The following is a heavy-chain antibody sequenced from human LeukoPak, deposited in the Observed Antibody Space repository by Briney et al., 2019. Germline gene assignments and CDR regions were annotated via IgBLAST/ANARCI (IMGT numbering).Heavy chain of an antibody. J-gene: IGHJ4*02. Sequence: GGSLKLSCAASGFNFNHAWMTWVRQAPGKGLEWVGRIKSKNDGGTTDFAAPVKGRFTISRDDSKRMMFLEMNGLKTEDTAVYYCVGRPWNFDYWGQGTLVTVSS. CDR3: VGRPWNFDY. CDR2: IKSKNDGGTT. D-gene: IGHD1-1*01. V-gene: IGHV3-15*05. CDR1: GFNFNHAW.